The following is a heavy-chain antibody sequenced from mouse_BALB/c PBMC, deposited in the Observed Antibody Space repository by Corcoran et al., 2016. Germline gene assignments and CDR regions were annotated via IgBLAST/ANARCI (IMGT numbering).Heavy chain of an antibody. CDR3: AGDRLGYWYFDV. J-gene: IGHJ1*01. Sequence: QMQLQESRPGLVKPSQSLFLACSITGFPITSGYYWIWIRQSPGKPLEWMGYITHSGETFYNPSLQSPISITREPSKNQFFLQLNSVTTEDTAMYYCAGDRLGYWYFDVWGAGTTVTVSS. CDR2: ITHSGET. V-gene: IGHV12-3*02. CDR1: GFPITSGYY.